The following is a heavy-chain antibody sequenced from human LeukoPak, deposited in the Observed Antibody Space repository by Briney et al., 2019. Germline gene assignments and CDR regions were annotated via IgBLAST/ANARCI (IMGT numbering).Heavy chain of an antibody. Sequence: SVKVSCKASGGTFSSYAISWVRQAPGQGLEWVGRITPIFGIANYAQKFQGRVTITADKSTSTAYMELSSLRSEDTAVYYCARNYGSGTGWFDPWGQGTLVTVSS. CDR1: GGTFSSYA. J-gene: IGHJ5*02. CDR3: ARNYGSGTGWFDP. CDR2: ITPIFGIA. V-gene: IGHV1-69*04. D-gene: IGHD3-10*01.